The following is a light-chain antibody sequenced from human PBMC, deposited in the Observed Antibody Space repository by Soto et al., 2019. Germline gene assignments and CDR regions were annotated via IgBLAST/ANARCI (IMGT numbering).Light chain of an antibody. CDR2: GAS. Sequence: EIVMTQSPASLSVSTGERVXXXXXASQSVRSELAWYQQKSGQPPRLLIYGASSSATGIPDRFSGSGSGTDFTLTISRLEPEDFAVYYCQQYATPPQTFGQGTKVDI. V-gene: IGKV3-20*01. CDR3: QQYATPPQT. J-gene: IGKJ1*01. CDR1: QSVRSE.